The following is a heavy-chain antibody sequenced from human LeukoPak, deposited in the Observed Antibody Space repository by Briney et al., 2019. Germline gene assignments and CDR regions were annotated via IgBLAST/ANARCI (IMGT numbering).Heavy chain of an antibody. J-gene: IGHJ4*02. Sequence: GGSPRLSCEASGFTFSSYWMHWVRQAPGKGPVWVSRVNSDGSSTSYADSVKGRFTISRDNAKTTLYMEMNSLRAEDTAIYYCARGQELDDGVFDSWGQGPLVTVSA. CDR3: ARGQELDDGVFDS. CDR2: VNSDGSST. CDR1: GFTFSSYW. D-gene: IGHD1-1*01. V-gene: IGHV3-74*01.